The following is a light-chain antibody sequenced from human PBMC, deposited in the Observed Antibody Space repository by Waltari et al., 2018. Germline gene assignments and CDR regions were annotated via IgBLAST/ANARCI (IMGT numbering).Light chain of an antibody. J-gene: IGKJ2*01. Sequence: IVMTQSPISLSVTPAEPAPIPCRSSQSLLDNNGNKFLDWYLQKPGQSPELLIFLGSNRLSGVPDRFSGSGSGTDYTLNISRVEAEDAGTYYCMQALHTPYTFGQGTKLEIK. CDR3: MQALHTPYT. V-gene: IGKV2-28*01. CDR2: LGS. CDR1: QSLLDNNGNKF.